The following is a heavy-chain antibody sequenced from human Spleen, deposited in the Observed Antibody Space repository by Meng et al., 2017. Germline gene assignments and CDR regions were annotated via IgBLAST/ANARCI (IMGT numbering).Heavy chain of an antibody. CDR3: AKTTGGYTGSHWEKGGGFDP. V-gene: IGHV1-69*02. CDR1: GGTFSSYT. D-gene: IGHD1-26*01. J-gene: IGHJ5*02. CDR2: INPILGIA. Sequence: SVKVSCKASGGTFSSYTISWVRQAPGQGLEWMGRINPILGIANYAQKFQGRVTITADKSTSTAYMELSSLRSEDTAVYNCAKTTGGYTGSHWEKGGGFDPWGQGTLVTVSS.